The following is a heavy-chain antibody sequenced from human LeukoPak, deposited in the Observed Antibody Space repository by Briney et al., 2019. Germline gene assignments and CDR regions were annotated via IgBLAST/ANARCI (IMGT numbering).Heavy chain of an antibody. CDR2: ISGSGGST. V-gene: IGHV3-23*01. CDR3: AKDLDIVVVPAALFDY. Sequence: GGSLRLSCAASGFTFSSYAMSWVRQAPGKGLEWVSAISGSGGSTYYADSVKGRFTISRDNSKNTLYLRMNSLRAEDTAVYYCAKDLDIVVVPAALFDYWGQGTLVTVSS. J-gene: IGHJ4*02. D-gene: IGHD2-2*01. CDR1: GFTFSSYA.